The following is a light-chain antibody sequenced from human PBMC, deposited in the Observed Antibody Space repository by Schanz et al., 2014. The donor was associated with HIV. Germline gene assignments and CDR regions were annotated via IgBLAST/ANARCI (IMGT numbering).Light chain of an antibody. CDR1: QSVSNH. Sequence: EVVMTQSPATLSVSLGERATLSCRAGQSVSNHLAWYQQKPGQAPRLLICGASNRASGIPDRFSGSGSGTDFTLIISRLEPEDFAVYFCQQFAFSSWTFGQGTKIEIK. V-gene: IGKV3-20*01. CDR2: GAS. J-gene: IGKJ1*01. CDR3: QQFAFSSWT.